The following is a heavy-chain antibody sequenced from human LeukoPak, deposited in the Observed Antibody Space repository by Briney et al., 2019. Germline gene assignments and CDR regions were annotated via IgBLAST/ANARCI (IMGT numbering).Heavy chain of an antibody. Sequence: GGSLRLSCAASGFTVSSNYMSWVRQAPGKGLEWVSLMYIDGGTYYPDSVKGRFTVSRDNSKNTLYLQMNSLRAEDSAVYYCAGPGQAGSWGRGTLVTVSS. J-gene: IGHJ5*02. CDR2: MYIDGGT. CDR3: AGPGQAGS. D-gene: IGHD1-14*01. CDR1: GFTVSSNY. V-gene: IGHV3-66*01.